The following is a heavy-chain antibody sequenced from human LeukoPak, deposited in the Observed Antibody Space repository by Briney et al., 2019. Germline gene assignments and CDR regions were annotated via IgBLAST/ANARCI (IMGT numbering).Heavy chain of an antibody. CDR1: GYSFTSYW. J-gene: IGHJ4*02. V-gene: IGHV5-51*01. D-gene: IGHD1-26*01. CDR2: IYPGDSDT. CDR3: ARRFSGNYYFDY. Sequence: GDSLKISCKGSGYSFTSYWIAWVRQMPGKGLEWMGIIYPGDSDTRYSPSFQGQVTISADKSISTAYLQWSSLRASDSAIYYCARRFSGNYYFDYWGQGTLVTVSS.